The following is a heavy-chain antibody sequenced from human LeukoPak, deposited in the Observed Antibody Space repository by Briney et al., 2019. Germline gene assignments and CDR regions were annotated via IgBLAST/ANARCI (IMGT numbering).Heavy chain of an antibody. CDR2: IYYSGST. CDR3: ARHFGIFGVVRYHYYGMDV. V-gene: IGHV4-59*08. J-gene: IGHJ6*02. Sequence: PSETLSLTCTVSGGSISSYYWSWIRQPPGKGLEWIGYIYYSGSTNYNPSLKSRVTISVDTSKNQFSLKLSSVTAADTAVYYCARHFGIFGVVRYHYYGMDVWGQGTTVTVSS. D-gene: IGHD3-3*01. CDR1: GGSISSYY.